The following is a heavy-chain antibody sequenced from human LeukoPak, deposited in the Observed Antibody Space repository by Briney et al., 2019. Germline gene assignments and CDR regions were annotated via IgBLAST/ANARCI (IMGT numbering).Heavy chain of an antibody. V-gene: IGHV3-23*01. Sequence: PGGSLRLSCAASGFTFSSYATSWVRQAPGKGLEWVSAISGGGGSTYYADSVKGRFTISRDNSKNTLYLQMNSLRAEDTAVYYCAKDSPSTYYYGSGSYFVYWGQGTLVTVSS. CDR3: AKDSPSTYYYGSGSYFVY. J-gene: IGHJ4*02. D-gene: IGHD3-10*01. CDR1: GFTFSSYA. CDR2: ISGGGGST.